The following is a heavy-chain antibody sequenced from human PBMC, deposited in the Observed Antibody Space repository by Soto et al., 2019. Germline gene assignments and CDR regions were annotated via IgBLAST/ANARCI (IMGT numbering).Heavy chain of an antibody. CDR1: GGSISSYY. CDR2: IYYSGST. Sequence: SETLSLTCTVPGGSISSYYWSWIRQPPGKGLEWIGYIYYSGSTNYNPSPKSRVTISVDTSKNQFSLKLSSVTAADTAVYYCARQREDPNWFDPWGQGTLVTVSS. J-gene: IGHJ5*02. CDR3: ARQREDPNWFDP. V-gene: IGHV4-59*01. D-gene: IGHD1-26*01.